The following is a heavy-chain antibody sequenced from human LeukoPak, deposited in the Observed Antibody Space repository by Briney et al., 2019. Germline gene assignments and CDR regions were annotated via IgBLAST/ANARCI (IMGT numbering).Heavy chain of an antibody. CDR3: ARVESWEHSGSSQDAIDI. J-gene: IGHJ3*02. CDR2: IIPIFGTA. D-gene: IGHD1-26*01. Sequence: VASVKVSCKASGGTFSSYAISWVRQAPGQGLEWMGGIIPIFGTANYAQKFQGRVTITADESTSTAYMELSSLRSEDTAVHYCARVESWEHSGSSQDAIDIWGQGTMVTVSS. CDR1: GGTFSSYA. V-gene: IGHV1-69*13.